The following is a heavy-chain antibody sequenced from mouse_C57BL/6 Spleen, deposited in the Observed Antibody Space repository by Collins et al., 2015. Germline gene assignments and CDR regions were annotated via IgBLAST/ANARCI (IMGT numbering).Heavy chain of an antibody. D-gene: IGHD1-1*01. J-gene: IGHJ3*01. V-gene: IGHV1-9*01. CDR1: GYTFSSYW. Sequence: QVQLQQSGAELMKPGASVKISCKATGYTFSSYWIEWVKQRPGHGLEWIGEILPGSGSTNYNEKFKGKATFTADTSSNTAYMQLSSLTSEDSAVYYCAREERTVRGFAYWGQGTLVTVSA. CDR3: AREERTVRGFAY. CDR2: ILPGSGST.